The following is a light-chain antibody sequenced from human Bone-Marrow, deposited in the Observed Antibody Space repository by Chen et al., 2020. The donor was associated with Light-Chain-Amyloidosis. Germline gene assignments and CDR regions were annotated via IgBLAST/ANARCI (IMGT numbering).Light chain of an antibody. V-gene: IGLV2-14*01. CDR1: SSDVGGYNY. CDR3: SSYTSSSTLV. J-gene: IGLJ3*02. Sequence: QSALTQPASVSGSPGQSITISCTGNSSDVGGYNYVSWYQQHPGKAPTLMIYEVSTRPSGVSNRFSGSKSGNTASLTISGLQAEDEADYYCSSYTSSSTLVCGGGTKLTVL. CDR2: EVS.